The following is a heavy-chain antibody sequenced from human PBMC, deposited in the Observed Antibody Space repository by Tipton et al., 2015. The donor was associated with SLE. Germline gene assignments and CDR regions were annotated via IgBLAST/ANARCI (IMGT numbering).Heavy chain of an antibody. CDR3: ARRMLQGAFDY. V-gene: IGHV3-21*03. CDR1: TFDLSRRS. D-gene: IGHD2-8*01. J-gene: IGHJ4*02. Sequence: SLRLSCAASTFDLSRRSMTWVRQAPGKGLEWVSLISSTSRYIYYGDSVKGRFTISRDNSKNTVYLQMDSLRAEDTAVYYCARRMLQGAFDYWGQGTLVTVSS. CDR2: ISSTSRYI.